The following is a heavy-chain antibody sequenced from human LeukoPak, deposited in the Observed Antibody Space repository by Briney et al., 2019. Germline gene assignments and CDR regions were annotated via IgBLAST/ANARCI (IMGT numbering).Heavy chain of an antibody. CDR1: GYTLTELS. D-gene: IGHD6-13*01. CDR2: SDPADDEI. V-gene: IGHV1-24*01. J-gene: IGHJ4*02. Sequence: VASVKVSCKVSGYTLTELSMHWVRQAPGKGLEWLGGSDPADDEIIYAENFQGRVTMTEDTSTDTVYMDLSSLRSEDTAVYYCATTGGLRIAADVNYWGQGTLVTVSS. CDR3: ATTGGLRIAADVNY.